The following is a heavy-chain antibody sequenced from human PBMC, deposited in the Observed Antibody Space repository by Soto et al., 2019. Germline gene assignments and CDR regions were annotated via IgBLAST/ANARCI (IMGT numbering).Heavy chain of an antibody. Sequence: EVQLVESGGGLVQPGGSLRLSCAGSGFTSSTSWMSWVRQTPGKGLEWVANTNQDGREKSYVDSVKGRFTISRDNAKNSLLLQMNSLRAEDTAVYFCTRDSIWGQGTLVTVSS. CDR3: TRDSI. CDR2: TNQDGREK. J-gene: IGHJ4*02. V-gene: IGHV3-7*01. CDR1: GFTSSTSW.